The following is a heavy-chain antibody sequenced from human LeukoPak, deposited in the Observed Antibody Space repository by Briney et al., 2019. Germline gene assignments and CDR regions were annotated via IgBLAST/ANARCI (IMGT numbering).Heavy chain of an antibody. Sequence: SETLSLTCAVYGGSFSGYYWSWIRQPPGKGLEWIGEIDHSGSTNYNPSLKSRVTISVDTSKNQFSLKLSSVTAADTAVYYCAGGPYYDSSVYYPNYWGKGPLATVSS. CDR2: IDHSGST. D-gene: IGHD3-22*01. J-gene: IGHJ4*02. CDR1: GGSFSGYY. V-gene: IGHV4-34*01. CDR3: AGGPYYDSSVYYPNY.